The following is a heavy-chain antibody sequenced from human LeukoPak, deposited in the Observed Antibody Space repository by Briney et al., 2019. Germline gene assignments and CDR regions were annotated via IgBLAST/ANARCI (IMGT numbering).Heavy chain of an antibody. CDR2: IIPIFGTA. J-gene: IGHJ3*02. V-gene: IGHV1-69*05. CDR1: GGTFSSYA. D-gene: IGHD2-15*01. Sequence: SVKVSCKASGGTFSSYAISWVRQAPGQGLEWMGGIIPIFGTANYAQKFQGRVTITTDESTRPAYMELSSLRSEDTAVYYCAGGSGLNAFDIWGQGTMVTVSS. CDR3: AGGSGLNAFDI.